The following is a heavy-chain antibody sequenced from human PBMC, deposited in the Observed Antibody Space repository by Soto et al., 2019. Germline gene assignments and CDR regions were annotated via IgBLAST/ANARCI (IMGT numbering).Heavy chain of an antibody. Sequence: HPGGSLRLSCAASRFTFSSYEMNWVRQAPGKGLEWISYISRSGSAIYYSDSVKGRFTISRDKAKDSLYLQMNSVRADDTAVYYCARVCGFGVYAAAPGGQGTVVTVAS. CDR2: ISRSGSAI. J-gene: IGHJ5*02. CDR3: ARVCGFGVYAAAP. CDR1: RFTFSSYE. V-gene: IGHV3-48*03. D-gene: IGHD2-2*01.